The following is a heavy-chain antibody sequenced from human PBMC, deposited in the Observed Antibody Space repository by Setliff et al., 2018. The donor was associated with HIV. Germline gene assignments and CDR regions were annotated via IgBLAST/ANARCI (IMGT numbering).Heavy chain of an antibody. D-gene: IGHD3-3*01. CDR1: GYSISSGYY. Sequence: SETLSLTCAVSGYSISSGYYWGWIRQPPGRGLVWIGNIYHSGGTHYNPSLRSRVTISVDTSKNHFSLKLSSVTAADTAVFYCARVPFTTGFDYWGQGILVTVSS. CDR2: IYHSGGT. J-gene: IGHJ4*02. V-gene: IGHV4-38-2*01. CDR3: ARVPFTTGFDY.